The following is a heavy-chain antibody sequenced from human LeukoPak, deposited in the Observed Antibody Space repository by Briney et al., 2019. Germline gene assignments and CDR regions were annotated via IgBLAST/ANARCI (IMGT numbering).Heavy chain of an antibody. V-gene: IGHV3-30*02. Sequence: PGGSLRLSCAASGFTFSSYGMHWVRQAPGKGLEWVAFIRYDGSNKYYADSVKGRFTISRDNSKNTLYLQMNSLRAGDTAVYYCASVYDFWSGYPRRADYWGQGTLVTVSS. CDR2: IRYDGSNK. D-gene: IGHD3-3*01. CDR3: ASVYDFWSGYPRRADY. J-gene: IGHJ4*02. CDR1: GFTFSSYG.